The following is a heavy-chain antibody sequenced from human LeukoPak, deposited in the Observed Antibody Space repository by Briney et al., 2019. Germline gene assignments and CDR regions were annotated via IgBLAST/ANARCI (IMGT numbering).Heavy chain of an antibody. CDR3: ARGRGGYYAGY. CDR1: GGCISSYY. Sequence: SETLSLTCTVSGGCISSYYWSWIRQPPGKGLEWIGEINHSGSTNYNPSLKSRVTISVDTSKNQFSLKLSSVTAADTAVYYCARGRGGYYAGYWGQGTLVTVSS. J-gene: IGHJ4*02. V-gene: IGHV4-34*01. D-gene: IGHD3-22*01. CDR2: INHSGST.